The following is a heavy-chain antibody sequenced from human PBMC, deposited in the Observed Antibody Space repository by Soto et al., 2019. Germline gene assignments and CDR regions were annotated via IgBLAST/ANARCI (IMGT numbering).Heavy chain of an antibody. Sequence: ASVKVSCKASGYTFTGYYMHWVRQAPGQGLEWMGWINPNSGGTNYAQKFQGWVTMTRDTSIGTAYMELRRLRSDDTAVYYCARGNNWNDGYYYYMDVWGKGTTVTVSS. D-gene: IGHD1-1*01. CDR2: INPNSGGT. J-gene: IGHJ6*03. V-gene: IGHV1-2*04. CDR3: ARGNNWNDGYYYYMDV. CDR1: GYTFTGYY.